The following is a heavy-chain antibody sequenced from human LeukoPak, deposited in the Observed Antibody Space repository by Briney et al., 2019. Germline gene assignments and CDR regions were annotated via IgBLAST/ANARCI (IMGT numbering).Heavy chain of an antibody. V-gene: IGHV1-2*02. D-gene: IGHD6-13*01. CDR2: INPNSGGT. CDR1: GYTFTGYY. J-gene: IGHJ3*02. CDR3: ARVRDSKQLVPGAFDI. Sequence: GASVKVSCKASGYTFTGYYMHWVRQAPGQGLEWMGWINPNSGGTNYAQKFRGRVTMTRDTSISTAYMELSRLRSDDTAVYYCARVRDSKQLVPGAFDIWGQGTMVTVSS.